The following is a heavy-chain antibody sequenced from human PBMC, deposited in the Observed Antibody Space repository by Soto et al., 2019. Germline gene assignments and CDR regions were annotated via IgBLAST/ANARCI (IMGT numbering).Heavy chain of an antibody. J-gene: IGHJ4*02. CDR2: IEQDGSDK. V-gene: IGHV3-7*01. D-gene: IGHD6-19*01. Sequence: EVQLVESGGGLVQPGGSLRLSCAASGFTFSSHWMGCVRQAPGKGLEWVANIEQDGSDKYYVDSVKGRFTISRDNAKHSLYLQMNNLRAEDAAVYYCASSAHSSIFDYWGQGTLATVSS. CDR1: GFTFSSHW. CDR3: ASSAHSSIFDY.